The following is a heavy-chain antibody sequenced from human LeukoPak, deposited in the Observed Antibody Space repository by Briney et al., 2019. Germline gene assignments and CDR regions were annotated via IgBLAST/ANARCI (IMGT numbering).Heavy chain of an antibody. CDR3: ARDKPGYSYGSYAFDI. Sequence: PSETMSLTCTVSGGSISSYYWSWNRQPPGKGLEWIGYIYYSGSTNYNPSLKSRVTISVDTSKNQFSLKLSSVTAADTAVYYCARDKPGYSYGSYAFDIWGQGTMVTVSS. J-gene: IGHJ3*02. CDR2: IYYSGST. V-gene: IGHV4-59*01. CDR1: GGSISSYY. D-gene: IGHD5-18*01.